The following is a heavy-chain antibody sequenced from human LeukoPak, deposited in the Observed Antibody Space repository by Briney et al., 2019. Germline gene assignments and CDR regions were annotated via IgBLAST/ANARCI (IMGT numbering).Heavy chain of an antibody. Sequence: GASVKVSCKASGGTFTSNYIHWVRQAPGQGLEWMGIINPSGGSTSYAQKFQGRVTMTRDTSTSTVYMELSSLRSEDTAVYYCARATVDAFDIWGQGTMVTVSS. V-gene: IGHV1-46*01. J-gene: IGHJ3*02. CDR3: ARATVDAFDI. CDR1: GGTFTSNY. CDR2: INPSGGST.